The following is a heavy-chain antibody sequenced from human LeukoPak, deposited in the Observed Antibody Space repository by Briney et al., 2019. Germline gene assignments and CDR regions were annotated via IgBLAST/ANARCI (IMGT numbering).Heavy chain of an antibody. CDR2: IYTSGST. J-gene: IGHJ4*02. D-gene: IGHD5-18*01. V-gene: IGHV4-61*02. CDR1: GGSISSDTYY. Sequence: SETLSLTCTVSGGSISSDTYYWSWIRQPAGKGLEWIGRIYTSGSTNYNPSLKSRVTISVDTSKNQFSLKLSSVTAADTAVYYCARRIQLWSRRAYYFNYWGQGTLVTVSS. CDR3: ARRIQLWSRRAYYFNY.